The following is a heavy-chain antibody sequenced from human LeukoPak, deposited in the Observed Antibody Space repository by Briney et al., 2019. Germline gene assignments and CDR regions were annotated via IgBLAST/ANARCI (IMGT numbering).Heavy chain of an antibody. CDR2: IYPDDSDA. CDR3: ARGAYGSGSYYNYYGMDV. V-gene: IGHV5-51*01. J-gene: IGHJ6*02. D-gene: IGHD3-10*01. Sequence: NPGASLQISCKGSGYNFGTRWVAWVRPLPGKGLEWMGIIYPDDSDARYSPSFQGQVTISADKSINTAYLQWSSLKASDTAIYFCARGAYGSGSYYNYYGMDVWGQGTTVTVSS. CDR1: GYNFGTRW.